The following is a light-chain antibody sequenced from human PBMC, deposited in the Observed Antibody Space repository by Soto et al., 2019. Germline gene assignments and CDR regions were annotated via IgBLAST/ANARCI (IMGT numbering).Light chain of an antibody. CDR3: QQYATSWT. V-gene: IGKV3-20*01. CDR2: GAS. CDR1: QSVGSSY. J-gene: IGKJ1*01. Sequence: ETVLTQSPGTLSLSRGESATRACRASQSVGSSYLAWYQQKPGQAPRLLIFGASSRATGIPDRFSGSGSGTDFTLTISRLETEDFAVYYCQQYATSWTFGQGTKVDNK.